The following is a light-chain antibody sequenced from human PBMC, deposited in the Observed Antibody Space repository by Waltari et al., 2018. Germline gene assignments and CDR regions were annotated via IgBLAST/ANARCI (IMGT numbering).Light chain of an antibody. CDR3: NSRDTSGFPVV. J-gene: IGLJ2*01. CDR2: GKN. CDR1: SLKTYY. Sequence: SSELTQDPAVSVALGQTVKITCQGDSLKTYYPSWYQQKPGQAPVLVIYGKNIRPPGIPDRLPGSRSGNTASLTVTGAQAEDEADYYCNSRDTSGFPVVFGGGTKVTVL. V-gene: IGLV3-19*01.